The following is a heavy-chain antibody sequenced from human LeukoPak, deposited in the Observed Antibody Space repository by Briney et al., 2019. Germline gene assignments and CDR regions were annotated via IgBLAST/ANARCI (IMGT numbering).Heavy chain of an antibody. V-gene: IGHV3-30*04. D-gene: IGHD4-17*01. CDR2: ISYDGSNK. CDR1: GFTFSSYA. J-gene: IGHJ4*02. Sequence: QPGGSLRLSCAASGFTFSSYAMHWVRQAPGKGLEWVAVISYDGSNKYYADSVKGRFTISRDNSKNTLYLQMNSLRAEDTAVYYCARGRVTTLWGQGTLVTVSS. CDR3: ARGRVTTL.